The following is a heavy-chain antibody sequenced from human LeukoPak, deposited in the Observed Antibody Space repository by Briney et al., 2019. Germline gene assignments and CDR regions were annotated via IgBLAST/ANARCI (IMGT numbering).Heavy chain of an antibody. J-gene: IGHJ5*02. D-gene: IGHD3-10*01. CDR1: GGPISSGGYS. CDR2: IYHSGST. CDR3: ARVLWFGEPPYNWFDP. V-gene: IGHV4-30-2*01. Sequence: SETLSLTCAVSGGPISSGGYSWSWIRQPPGKGLEWIGYIYHSGSTYYNPSLKSRVTISVDRSKNQFSLKLSSVTAADTAVYYCARVLWFGEPPYNWFDPWGQGTLVTVSS.